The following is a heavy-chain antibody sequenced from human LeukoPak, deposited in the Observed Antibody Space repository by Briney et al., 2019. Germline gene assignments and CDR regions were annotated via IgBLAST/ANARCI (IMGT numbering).Heavy chain of an antibody. Sequence: NASETLSLTCTVSGGSISSYYWSWIRQPAGKGLEWIGRIYTSGSTNYNPSLKSRVTMSVDTSKNQFSLKLSSVTAADTAVYYCARFDPGGGYCSSTSCYNWFDPWGQGTLVTVSS. J-gene: IGHJ5*02. CDR1: GGSISSYY. V-gene: IGHV4-4*07. CDR3: ARFDPGGGYCSSTSCYNWFDP. CDR2: IYTSGST. D-gene: IGHD2-2*01.